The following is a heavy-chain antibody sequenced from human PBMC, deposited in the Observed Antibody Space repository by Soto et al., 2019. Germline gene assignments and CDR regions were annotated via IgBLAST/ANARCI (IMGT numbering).Heavy chain of an antibody. CDR2: ISAHNGNT. CDR1: VCTFTSYG. V-gene: IGHV1-18*01. Sequence: QVHLVQSGAEVKKPGASVKVSCMGSVCTFTSYGITWVLQAPGQGLEWMGWISAHNGNTDYAQKLQGRVTVTRDTTTSTAYMELRSLRSDDTAVYYFARGRYGDYWGQGALVTVSS. J-gene: IGHJ4*02. D-gene: IGHD1-1*01. CDR3: ARGRYGDY.